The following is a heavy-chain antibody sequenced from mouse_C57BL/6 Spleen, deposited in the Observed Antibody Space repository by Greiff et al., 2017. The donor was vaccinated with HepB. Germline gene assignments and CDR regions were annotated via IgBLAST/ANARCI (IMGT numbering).Heavy chain of an antibody. CDR2: RRNKANDYTT. CDR3: AREAGDGKNYAMDY. J-gene: IGHJ4*01. Sequence: EVKLVESGGGLVQSGRSLRLSCATSGFTFSDFYMEWVRQAPGKGLEWIAARRNKANDYTTEYSASVKGRFIVSRDTSQSILYLQMNALRAEDTDIDYCAREAGDGKNYAMDYWGQGTSVTVSS. V-gene: IGHV7-1*01. D-gene: IGHD2-1*01. CDR1: GFTFSDFY.